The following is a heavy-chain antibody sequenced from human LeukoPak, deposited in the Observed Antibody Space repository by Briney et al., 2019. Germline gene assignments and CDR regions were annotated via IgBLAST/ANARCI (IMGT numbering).Heavy chain of an antibody. J-gene: IGHJ2*01. D-gene: IGHD3-22*01. V-gene: IGHV3-23*01. Sequence: GGSLRLSCAASGFTFSSYAMSWVRQAPGKGLEWVSAISGSGGSTYYADSVKGRFTISRDNSKNTLYLQMNSLRAEDTAVYYCAKDPHYYDSSGYYYDWYFDLRGRGTLVTVSS. CDR2: ISGSGGST. CDR1: GFTFSSYA. CDR3: AKDPHYYDSSGYYYDWYFDL.